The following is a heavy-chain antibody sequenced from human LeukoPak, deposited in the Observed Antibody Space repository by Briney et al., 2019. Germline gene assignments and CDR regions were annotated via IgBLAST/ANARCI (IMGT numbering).Heavy chain of an antibody. J-gene: IGHJ4*02. V-gene: IGHV4-4*07. CDR3: ARAEYVVGATFYFDY. CDR2: IYTSGST. Sequence: SETLSLTCTVSGGSISSYYWSWIRQPAGKGLEWIGRIYTSGSTNYNPSLKSRVTMSVDTSKNQFSLKLSSVTAADTAVYYCARAEYVVGATFYFDYWGQGTLVTVSS. CDR1: GGSISSYY. D-gene: IGHD1-26*01.